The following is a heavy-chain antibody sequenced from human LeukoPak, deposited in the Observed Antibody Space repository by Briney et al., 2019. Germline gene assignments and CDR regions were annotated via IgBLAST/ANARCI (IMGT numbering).Heavy chain of an antibody. CDR3: AREAVYGSVTFDY. V-gene: IGHV3-21*01. CDR1: GFTFSSYS. Sequence: PGGSLRLSCAASGFTFSSYSMNWVRQAPGKGLEWVSSISSSSSYIYYVDSVKGRFTISRDNAKNSLYLQMNSLRAEDTAVYYCAREAVYGSVTFDYWGQGTLVTVSS. J-gene: IGHJ4*02. CDR2: ISSSSSYI. D-gene: IGHD3-10*01.